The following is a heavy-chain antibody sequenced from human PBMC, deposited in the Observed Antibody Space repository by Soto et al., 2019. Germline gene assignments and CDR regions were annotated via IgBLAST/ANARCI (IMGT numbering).Heavy chain of an antibody. CDR2: IIPICGTA. V-gene: IGHV1-69*01. Sequence: QVQLVQSGAEVKKPGSSVKVSCKASGGTFSSYAISWVRQAPGQGLEWMGGIIPICGTANYAQKFQGRVTITADESTSTAYMELSSLRSEDTAVYDGSREGYCSGGSCYSYWCQGTLVTVSS. J-gene: IGHJ4*02. D-gene: IGHD2-15*01. CDR3: SREGYCSGGSCYSY. CDR1: GGTFSSYA.